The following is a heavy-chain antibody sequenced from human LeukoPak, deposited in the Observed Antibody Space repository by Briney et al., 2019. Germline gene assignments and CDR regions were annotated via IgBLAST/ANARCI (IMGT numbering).Heavy chain of an antibody. CDR1: GFTFDDYA. CDR3: ARAGSGYSVYYFDY. J-gene: IGHJ4*02. D-gene: IGHD3-22*01. Sequence: GGFLRLSCAASGFTFDDYAMHWVRQAPGKGLEWVSVISWDSGSTYYADSVKGRFTISRDNSKNSLYLQMNSLRAEDTALYYCARAGSGYSVYYFDYWGQGTLVTVSS. CDR2: ISWDSGST. V-gene: IGHV3-43D*04.